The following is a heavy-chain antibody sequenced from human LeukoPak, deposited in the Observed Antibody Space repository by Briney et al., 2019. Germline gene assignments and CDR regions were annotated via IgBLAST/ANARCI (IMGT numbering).Heavy chain of an antibody. V-gene: IGHV4-59*01. CDR2: IYYSGST. J-gene: IGHJ4*02. CDR3: ARARYTMVRGVIISLFDY. CDR1: GGSISSYY. Sequence: SETLSLTCTVSGGSISSYYWSWIRQPPGKGLEWIGYIYYSGSTNYNPSLKSRVTISVDTSKNQFSLKLSSVTAADTAVYYCARARYTMVRGVIISLFDYWGQGTLVTVSS. D-gene: IGHD3-10*01.